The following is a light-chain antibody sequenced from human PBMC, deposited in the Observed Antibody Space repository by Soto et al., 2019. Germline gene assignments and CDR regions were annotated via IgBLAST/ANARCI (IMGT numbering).Light chain of an antibody. CDR2: ATS. CDR1: QSISSY. V-gene: IGKV1-39*01. J-gene: IGKJ2*01. CDR3: QQSYNANT. Sequence: DLQMTQSPSSLSASVGDRVNITCRASQSISSYLNWYQQKPGKAPNLLIFATSNLQRGVPSRFSGSGSGTDFTLTITSLRPEDFATYYCQQSYNANTFGQGTKLEIK.